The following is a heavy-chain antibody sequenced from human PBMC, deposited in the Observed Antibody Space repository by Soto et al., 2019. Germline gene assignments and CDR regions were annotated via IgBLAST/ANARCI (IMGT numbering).Heavy chain of an antibody. CDR3: AKDYYDSSGYSVTIFDY. V-gene: IGHV5-51*01. CDR1: GYSFTSYW. Sequence: PGESLKISCKASGYSFTSYWIGWVRQLPGKGLEWVGIIYPGDSDTRYSPSFQDQVTLSADKSITTAYLQWSSLKASDTAVYYCAKDYYDSSGYSVTIFDYWGQGTLVTVSS. D-gene: IGHD3-22*01. CDR2: IYPGDSDT. J-gene: IGHJ4*02.